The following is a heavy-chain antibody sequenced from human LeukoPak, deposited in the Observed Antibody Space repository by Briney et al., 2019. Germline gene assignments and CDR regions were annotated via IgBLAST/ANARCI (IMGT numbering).Heavy chain of an antibody. J-gene: IGHJ6*03. D-gene: IGHD2-15*01. CDR2: ISGSGGST. CDR3: AKAVVVVAATHYYYYYYMDV. Sequence: PGGSLRLSCAASGFTFSSYAMSWVRQAPGKGLEWVSAISGSGGSTYYADSVKGLFTISRDNSKNTLYLQMNSLRAEDTAVYYCAKAVVVVAATHYYYYYYMDVWGKGTTVTVSS. CDR1: GFTFSSYA. V-gene: IGHV3-23*01.